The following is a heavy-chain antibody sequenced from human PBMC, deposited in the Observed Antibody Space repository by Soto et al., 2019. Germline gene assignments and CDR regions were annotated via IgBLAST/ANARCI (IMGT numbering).Heavy chain of an antibody. CDR1: GFTFSDYY. V-gene: IGHV3-11*01. D-gene: IGHD2-2*01. J-gene: IGHJ6*02. CDR3: ARDMSPEFVVVAAAIPTSGYYGMDV. Sequence: GGSLRLSCAASGFTFSDYYMSWIRQAPGKGLEWVSYVSSSGSPIYYADSVKGRFTISRDNAKNSLYLQMNSLRAEDTAVYFCARDMSPEFVVVAAAIPTSGYYGMDVWGQGTTVTVPS. CDR2: VSSSGSPI.